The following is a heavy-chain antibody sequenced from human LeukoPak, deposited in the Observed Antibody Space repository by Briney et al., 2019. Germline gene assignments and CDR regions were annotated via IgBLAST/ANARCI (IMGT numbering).Heavy chain of an antibody. V-gene: IGHV3-23*01. Sequence: GGSLILSCAASGFMFNSYAMSWVRQAPGKGLEWVLSISGYGDNTYYADSVKGRFTISRDNSKKTLYLQMNSLRAEDTAVYYCAKEDYSSGSYYFDYWGQGTLVTVSS. D-gene: IGHD6-19*01. CDR2: ISGYGDNT. CDR1: GFMFNSYA. J-gene: IGHJ4*02. CDR3: AKEDYSSGSYYFDY.